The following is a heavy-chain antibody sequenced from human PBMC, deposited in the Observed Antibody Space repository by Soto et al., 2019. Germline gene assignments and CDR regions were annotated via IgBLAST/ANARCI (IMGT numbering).Heavy chain of an antibody. D-gene: IGHD6-13*01. Sequence: QVQLVKSGGGVIQPGRSLRLSCAASGFTFSNYGMHWVRQAPGKGVEWVAVIWNDGTNKYYVDSVRGRFTISRDNSKNTLYLEMNSLRAEDTGVYYCAKDMAAAAHQGDAFDIWGLGTMVSVSA. CDR2: IWNDGTNK. CDR3: AKDMAAAAHQGDAFDI. J-gene: IGHJ3*02. CDR1: GFTFSNYG. V-gene: IGHV3-33*03.